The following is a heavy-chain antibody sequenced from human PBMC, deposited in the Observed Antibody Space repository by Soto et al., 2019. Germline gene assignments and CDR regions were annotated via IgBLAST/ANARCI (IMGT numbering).Heavy chain of an antibody. CDR3: ARSPGYSASWGYFYYGMKI. D-gene: IGHD6-13*01. Sequence: QVQLVQSGAELKKPGASVKVSCKASGYTFTNYGISWVRQAPGQGLEWMGWINTYHGNAKYAQKLQGRVTMTKDTSTSTAYMELTSLRSDDTPVYYCARSPGYSASWGYFYYGMKIWGQGTTVIVSS. CDR2: INTYHGNA. CDR1: GYTFTNYG. V-gene: IGHV1-18*01. J-gene: IGHJ6*02.